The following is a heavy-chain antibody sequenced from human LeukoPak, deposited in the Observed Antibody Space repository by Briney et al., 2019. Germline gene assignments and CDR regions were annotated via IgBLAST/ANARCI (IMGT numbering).Heavy chain of an antibody. J-gene: IGHJ6*02. Sequence: GGSLRLSCAASGFTFSSYAMCWVRQAPGKGLEWVSAISGSGGSTYYADSVKGRFTISRHNSKNTLYLQMNSLRAEDTAVYYCARARYSYVPHYYYYGMDVWGQGTTVTVSS. CDR2: ISGSGGST. CDR1: GFTFSSYA. V-gene: IGHV3-23*01. D-gene: IGHD5-18*01. CDR3: ARARYSYVPHYYYYGMDV.